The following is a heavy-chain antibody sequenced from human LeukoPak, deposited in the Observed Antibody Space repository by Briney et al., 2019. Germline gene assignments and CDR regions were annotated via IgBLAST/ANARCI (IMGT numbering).Heavy chain of an antibody. J-gene: IGHJ4*02. Sequence: GGSLRLSCAASGFTFSSYGMHWVRQAPGKGLEWVAVISYDGSNKYYADSVKGRFTISRDNSKNTLYLQMNGLRAEDTAVYYCAKGRSGFDYWGQGTLVTVSS. V-gene: IGHV3-30*18. CDR1: GFTFSSYG. CDR3: AKGRSGFDY. CDR2: ISYDGSNK. D-gene: IGHD1-26*01.